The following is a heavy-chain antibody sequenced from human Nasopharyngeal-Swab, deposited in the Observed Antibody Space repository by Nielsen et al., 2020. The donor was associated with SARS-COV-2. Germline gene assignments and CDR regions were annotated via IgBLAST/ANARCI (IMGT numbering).Heavy chain of an antibody. CDR1: GFTFSNYW. Sequence: GESLKISCAASGFTFSNYWMHWVRQAPGKGLVWVSRINSDGSNTNYADSVKGRFTISRDNAKNTLYLQMNSLRAEDTAVYYCARGRYNWNVNNWFDPWGQGTLVTVSS. CDR2: INSDGSNT. V-gene: IGHV3-74*01. D-gene: IGHD1-20*01. J-gene: IGHJ5*02. CDR3: ARGRYNWNVNNWFDP.